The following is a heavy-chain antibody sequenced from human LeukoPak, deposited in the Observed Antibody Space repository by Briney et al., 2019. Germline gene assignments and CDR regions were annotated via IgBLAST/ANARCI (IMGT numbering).Heavy chain of an antibody. CDR3: AKAPSSGYCSSTSCYYGS. CDR1: GFTFRNYG. Sequence: QPGGSLRLSCAASGFTFRNYGMSWVRQAPGKGLEWVSAISDNGGSTYYADSVKGRFTISRDNSKNTLYLQMNSLGGDDTAVYHCAKAPSSGYCSSTSCYYGSWGQGTLVTVSS. CDR2: ISDNGGST. V-gene: IGHV3-23*01. J-gene: IGHJ4*02. D-gene: IGHD2-2*01.